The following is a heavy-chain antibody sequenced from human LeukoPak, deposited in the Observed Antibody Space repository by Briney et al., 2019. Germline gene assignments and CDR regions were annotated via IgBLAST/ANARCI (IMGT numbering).Heavy chain of an antibody. Sequence: GGSLRLSCAASGFTFSGSAMHWVRQASGKGLEWVGRIRSKANSYATAYAASVKGRFTISRDDSKNTLYLQMNSLRAEDTAVYYCAKEDQAWAYGMDVWGQGTTLTVSS. J-gene: IGHJ6*02. CDR2: IRSKANSYAT. D-gene: IGHD2-2*01. CDR3: AKEDQAWAYGMDV. V-gene: IGHV3-73*01. CDR1: GFTFSGSA.